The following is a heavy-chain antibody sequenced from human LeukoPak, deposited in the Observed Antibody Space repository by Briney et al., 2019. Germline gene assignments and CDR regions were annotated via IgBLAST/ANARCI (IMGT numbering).Heavy chain of an antibody. J-gene: IGHJ6*02. D-gene: IGHD2-2*01. CDR3: ARDLVAGVVVPAAIHYYYYGMDV. Sequence: ASVKVSCKASGYTFTSYYMHWVRQAPGQGLEWMGIINPSGGSTSYAQKFQGRVTMTRDTSTSTVYMELSSLRSEDTAVYYCARDLVAGVVVPAAIHYYYYGMDVWGQGTTVTVPS. V-gene: IGHV1-46*01. CDR2: INPSGGST. CDR1: GYTFTSYY.